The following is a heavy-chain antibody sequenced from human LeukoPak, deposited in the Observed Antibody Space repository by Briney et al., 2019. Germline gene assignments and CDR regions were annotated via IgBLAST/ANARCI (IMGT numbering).Heavy chain of an antibody. CDR3: ARHSLIGTTPFDY. J-gene: IGHJ4*02. CDR1: GYTFISYY. CDR2: INPSSGNT. D-gene: IGHD1-20*01. Sequence: GASVKVSCKASGYTFISYYIHWVRQAPGQGLEWMGLINPSSGNTPYAQQFQGRVTMTRDTSTSTVYMELSSLRSEDTAVHYCARHSLIGTTPFDYWGQGTLVTVPS. V-gene: IGHV1-46*01.